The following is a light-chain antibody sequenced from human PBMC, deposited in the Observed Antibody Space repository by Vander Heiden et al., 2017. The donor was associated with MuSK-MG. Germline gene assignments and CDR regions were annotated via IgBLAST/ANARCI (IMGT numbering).Light chain of an antibody. CDR2: WAS. CDR1: QSVLYNSNNKNY. Sequence: IVMTQSPDSLAVSLGERATINCKSSQSVLYNSNNKNYLAWYQQKPGQTPKLLIHWASTRESGVPDRFSGSGSGTDFTLTISSLQAEDVAVYYCLQYYTSLWTFGQGTKVEIK. V-gene: IGKV4-1*01. J-gene: IGKJ1*01. CDR3: LQYYTSLWT.